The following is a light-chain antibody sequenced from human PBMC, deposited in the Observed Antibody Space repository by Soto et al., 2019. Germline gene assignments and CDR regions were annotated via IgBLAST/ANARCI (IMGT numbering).Light chain of an antibody. CDR2: GAS. CDR1: QSVSSN. Sequence: EIVMTQSPATLSVSPGERATLSCRASQSVSSNLAWYQQKPGQAPRLLIYGASTRAPGIPARFSGSGSGTEFTLTISRLQSEDFAVYYCQQYNNWPYTVGQGTKLEIK. J-gene: IGKJ2*01. CDR3: QQYNNWPYT. V-gene: IGKV3-15*01.